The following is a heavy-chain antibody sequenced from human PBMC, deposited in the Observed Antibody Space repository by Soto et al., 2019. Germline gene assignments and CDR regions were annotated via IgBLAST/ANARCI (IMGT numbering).Heavy chain of an antibody. CDR3: ARTGEYDFWSGYYIGGDYYMDV. D-gene: IGHD3-3*01. Sequence: GGSLRLSCAASGFTFSSYGMHWVRQAPGKGLEWVAVIWYDGSNKYYADSVKGRFTISRDNSKNTLYLQMNSLRAEDTAVYYCARTGEYDFWSGYYIGGDYYMDVWGKGTTVTVSS. V-gene: IGHV3-33*01. J-gene: IGHJ6*03. CDR2: IWYDGSNK. CDR1: GFTFSSYG.